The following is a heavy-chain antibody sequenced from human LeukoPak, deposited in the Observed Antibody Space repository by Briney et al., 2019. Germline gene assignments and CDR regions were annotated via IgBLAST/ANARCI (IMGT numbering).Heavy chain of an antibody. D-gene: IGHD2-2*01. CDR3: ARLSGSYCSSTSCLRYGSRGNDY. J-gene: IGHJ4*02. Sequence: GESLKISCKGSGYSFTSYWIGWVRPMPGKGLEWMGIIYPGDSDTRYSPSFQGQVTISADKSISTAYLQWSSLKASDTAMYYCARLSGSYCSSTSCLRYGSRGNDYWGQGTLVTVSS. V-gene: IGHV5-51*01. CDR1: GYSFTSYW. CDR2: IYPGDSDT.